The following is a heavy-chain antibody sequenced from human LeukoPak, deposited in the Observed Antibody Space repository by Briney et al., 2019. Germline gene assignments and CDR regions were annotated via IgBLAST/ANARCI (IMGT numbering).Heavy chain of an antibody. J-gene: IGHJ4*02. CDR3: ARSRREQWLGSYFDY. Sequence: NPSETLSLTCAVYGGSFSGYYWSWIRQPPGKGLEWIGYIYYSGSTNYNPSLRSRVTISVDTSKNQFSLKLSSVTAADTAVYYCARSRREQWLGSYFDYWGQGTLVTVSS. V-gene: IGHV4-59*08. CDR2: IYYSGST. CDR1: GGSFSGYY. D-gene: IGHD6-19*01.